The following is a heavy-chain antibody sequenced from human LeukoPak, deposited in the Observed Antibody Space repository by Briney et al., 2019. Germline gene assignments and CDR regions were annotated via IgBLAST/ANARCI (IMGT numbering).Heavy chain of an antibody. CDR2: IYYSGST. Sequence: SETLSLTCTVSGGSISSYYWSWIRRPPGKGLEWIGYIYYSGSTNYNPSLKSRVTISVDTSKNQFSLKLSSVTAADTAVYYCARVRSYYGSASYSYNWFDPWGQGTLVTVSS. V-gene: IGHV4-59*01. CDR3: ARVRSYYGSASYSYNWFDP. CDR1: GGSISSYY. J-gene: IGHJ5*02. D-gene: IGHD3-10*01.